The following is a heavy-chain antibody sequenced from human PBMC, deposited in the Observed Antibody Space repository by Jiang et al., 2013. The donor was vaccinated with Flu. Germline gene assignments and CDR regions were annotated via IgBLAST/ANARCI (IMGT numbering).Heavy chain of an antibody. V-gene: IGHV4-39*01. CDR2: IYYSGST. CDR3: ARHERRGYSFKGGYYFDY. D-gene: IGHD5-18*01. J-gene: IGHJ4*02. Sequence: CTVSGGSISSSSYYWGWIRQPPGKGLEWIGSIYYSGSTYYNPSLKSRVTISVDTSKNQFSLKLSSVTAADTAVYYCARHERRGYSFKGGYYFDYWGQGTLVTVSS. CDR1: GGSISSSSYY.